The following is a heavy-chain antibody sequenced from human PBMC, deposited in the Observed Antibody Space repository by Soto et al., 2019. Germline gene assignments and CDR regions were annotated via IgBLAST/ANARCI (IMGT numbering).Heavy chain of an antibody. CDR1: GFTFSGYA. J-gene: IGHJ4*02. V-gene: IGHV3-23*01. Sequence: GGSLRLSCAASGFTFSGYAMTWVRQAPGKGLEWVSGISGSGGSTYYAGSVKGRFTISRDNSKNTLYLQMNSLRAEDTAVYYCAKEGATQNIVTRNFDYWGQGTLVTVSS. CDR2: ISGSGGST. D-gene: IGHD1-26*01. CDR3: AKEGATQNIVTRNFDY.